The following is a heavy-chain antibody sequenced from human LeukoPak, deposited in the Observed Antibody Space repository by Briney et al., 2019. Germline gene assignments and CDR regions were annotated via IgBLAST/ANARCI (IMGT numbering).Heavy chain of an antibody. CDR1: GGSISSYY. V-gene: IGHV4-59*08. Sequence: SETLSLTCTVSGGSISSYYWSWIRQPPGKGLEWIGYIYYSGSTNYNPSLKSRVTISVDTSRNQFSLKLSSVTAADTAVYYCARTTPYYDSSGWVFDYWGQGTLVTVSS. CDR2: IYYSGST. D-gene: IGHD3-22*01. J-gene: IGHJ4*02. CDR3: ARTTPYYDSSGWVFDY.